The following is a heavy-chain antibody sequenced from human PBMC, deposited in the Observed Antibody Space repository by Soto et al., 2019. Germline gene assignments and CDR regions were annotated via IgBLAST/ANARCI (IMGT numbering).Heavy chain of an antibody. V-gene: IGHV3-11*06. CDR1: GFTFSDNY. CDR3: ATLGTSTEARLGQ. Sequence: GGSLRLSCVVSGFTFSDNYMTWIRQVPGKGLEWVSYISGNSRYTNYADSVEGRFIITRDNARNSLYLQMNSLRVEDTAVCYCATLGTSTEARLGQWGEGTVMTF. J-gene: IGHJ4*02. CDR2: ISGNSRYT. D-gene: IGHD6-6*01.